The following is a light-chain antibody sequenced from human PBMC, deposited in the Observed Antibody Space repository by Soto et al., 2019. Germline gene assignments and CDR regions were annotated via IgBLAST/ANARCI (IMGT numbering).Light chain of an antibody. CDR3: QHAQRFPPT. Sequence: DIQMTQSPSSVSASVGDRVTITCRASQDISRWLAWYQQKPGQAPKLLIYVASSLQSGVPSRFSGSGSGTDFPLTISSLQAEYFANYYCQHAQRFPPTFGGGTKVEMK. CDR2: VAS. V-gene: IGKV1D-12*01. CDR1: QDISRW. J-gene: IGKJ4*01.